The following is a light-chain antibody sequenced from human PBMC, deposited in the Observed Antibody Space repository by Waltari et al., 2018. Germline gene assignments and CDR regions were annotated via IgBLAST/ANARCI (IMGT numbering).Light chain of an antibody. V-gene: IGLV2-11*01. Sequence: QSALTQPRSVSGSPGQSVTISCTGTSSDVGSYNYVSWYQKPPGKAPQLMIYDVSKRPAGVPDRFSGSKSGNTASLTISGLQAEDEADYYCCSYAGSYTWVFGGGTKLTVL. J-gene: IGLJ3*02. CDR3: CSYAGSYTWV. CDR2: DVS. CDR1: SSDVGSYNY.